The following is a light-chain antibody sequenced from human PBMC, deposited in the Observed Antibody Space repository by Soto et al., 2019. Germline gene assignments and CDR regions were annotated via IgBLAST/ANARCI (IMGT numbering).Light chain of an antibody. CDR3: QQYNSYPWT. J-gene: IGKJ1*01. CDR2: DAS. CDR1: QTISSW. Sequence: DIRVTQSPPSLCACLCGIVTTTCRASQTISSWLAWYQQKPGKAPKLLIYDASSLESGVPSRFSGSGSGTEFTLTITSLQPDDFATYYCQQYNSYPWTFGQGTKVDIK. V-gene: IGKV1-5*01.